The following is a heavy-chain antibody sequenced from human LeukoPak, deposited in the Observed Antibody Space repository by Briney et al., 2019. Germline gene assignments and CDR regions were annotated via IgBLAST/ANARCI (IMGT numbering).Heavy chain of an antibody. Sequence: SGGSLRLSCAASGFTFSSYAMSWVRQAPRKGLEWVSAISGSGGSTYYADSVKGRFTISRDNSKNTLYLQMNSLRAEDTAVYFCARSDSSSWYSLHDYWGQGTLVTVSS. CDR2: ISGSGGST. CDR1: GFTFSSYA. CDR3: ARSDSSSWYSLHDY. V-gene: IGHV3-23*01. J-gene: IGHJ4*02. D-gene: IGHD6-13*01.